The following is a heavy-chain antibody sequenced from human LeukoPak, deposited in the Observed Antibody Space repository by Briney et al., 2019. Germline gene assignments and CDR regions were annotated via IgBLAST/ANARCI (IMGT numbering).Heavy chain of an antibody. Sequence: GGSLKLSCAASGFTLSGSAMHWVRQASGKGLEWVGRIRSKANTYATAYAASVRGRFTISRDESKNTAYLQMNSLKTEDTAVYYCTRRSTDDSSGYYSTWGQGTLVTVS. CDR3: TRRSTDDSSGYYST. V-gene: IGHV3-73*01. CDR2: IRSKANTYAT. CDR1: GFTLSGSA. J-gene: IGHJ5*02. D-gene: IGHD3-22*01.